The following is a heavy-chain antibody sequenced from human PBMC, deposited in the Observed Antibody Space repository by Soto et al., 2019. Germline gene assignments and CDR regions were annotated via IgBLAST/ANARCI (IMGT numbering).Heavy chain of an antibody. D-gene: IGHD4-17*01. Sequence: SGGSLRLSCAVSGFTFDDNAMHWVRQAPEKGLEWVSGINWKSDIGYADSVKGRFTISRDNAENSLALHMNSLRAEDTGVYFCEREAAYGVWFAGGYFDLWGQGTQVTVS. V-gene: IGHV3-9*01. CDR2: INWKSDI. CDR1: GFTFDDNA. J-gene: IGHJ4*02. CDR3: EREAAYGVWFAGGYFDL.